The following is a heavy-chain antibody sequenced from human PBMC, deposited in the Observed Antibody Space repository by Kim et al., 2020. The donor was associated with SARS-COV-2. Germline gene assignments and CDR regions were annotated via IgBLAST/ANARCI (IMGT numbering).Heavy chain of an antibody. D-gene: IGHD6-19*01. V-gene: IGHV1-3*01. J-gene: IGHJ4*02. CDR2: T. CDR3: ARGLGGAVAGD. Sequence: TTNSPKIQGRVTITRDTSANTAYMDRSSLRSEDTAVYYCARGLGGAVAGDWGQGTLVTVSS.